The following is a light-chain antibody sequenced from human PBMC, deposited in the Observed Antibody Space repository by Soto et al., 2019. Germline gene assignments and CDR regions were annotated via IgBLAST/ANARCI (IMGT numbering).Light chain of an antibody. CDR2: AAS. CDR1: QSISSY. J-gene: IGKJ1*01. CDR3: QHYNTYTWT. V-gene: IGKV1-39*01. Sequence: DIQMTQSPSSLSASVGGRVTITCRASQSISSYLNWYQQKPGKAPKLLIYAASSLQSGVPSRFSGSGSGTDFTLTISSLQPDDSATYYCQHYNTYTWTFGLGTRVE.